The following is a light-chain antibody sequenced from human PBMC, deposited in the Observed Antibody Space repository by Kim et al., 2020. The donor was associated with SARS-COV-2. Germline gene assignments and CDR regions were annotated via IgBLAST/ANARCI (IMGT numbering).Light chain of an antibody. CDR2: AAT. V-gene: IGKV1-39*01. CDR1: QDLNTY. Sequence: GDRVTITCRTSQDLNTYMNWYQQKPGKVPKLLIYAATSLQDGVPSRFSGNTSGTYFTLTINSLQPDDFATYYCQQSYDTPIFGQGTRLEIK. CDR3: QQSYDTPI. J-gene: IGKJ5*01.